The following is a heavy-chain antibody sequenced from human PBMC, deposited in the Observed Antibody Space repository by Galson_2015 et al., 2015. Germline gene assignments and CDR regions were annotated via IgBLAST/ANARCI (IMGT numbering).Heavy chain of an antibody. V-gene: IGHV3-21*01. CDR3: ARDLRAATHPDTAMVKYPLGAFDI. CDR1: GFTFADYA. J-gene: IGHJ3*02. D-gene: IGHD5-18*01. Sequence: SLRLSCAASGFTFADYAVSWVRPVPGKGLEWVSSISSSSSYIYYADSVKGRFTISRDNAKNSLYLQMNSLRAEDTAVYYCARDLRAATHPDTAMVKYPLGAFDIWGQGTMVTVSS. CDR2: ISSSSSYI.